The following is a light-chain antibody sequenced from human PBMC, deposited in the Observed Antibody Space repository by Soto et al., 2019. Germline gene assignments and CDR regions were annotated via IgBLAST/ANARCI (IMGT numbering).Light chain of an antibody. CDR3: QKYNSALTWT. J-gene: IGKJ1*01. CDR1: KGISNY. V-gene: IGKV1-27*01. Sequence: DIQMTQSPSSLSASVGDRVTITCRASKGISNYLATYQQKPGKVPKLLIYDASTLQSGVPSRFSGSGSGTDFTLTISSLQPEDVATYYCQKYNSALTWTLGQGPKVEIK. CDR2: DAS.